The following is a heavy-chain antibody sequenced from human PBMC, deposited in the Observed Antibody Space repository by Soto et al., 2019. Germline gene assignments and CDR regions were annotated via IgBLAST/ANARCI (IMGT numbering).Heavy chain of an antibody. CDR3: ARRPYNWNAVGY. CDR1: GFTFDDYG. J-gene: IGHJ4*02. CDR2: INRSGGST. D-gene: IGHD1-1*01. Sequence: EVQLGESGGGVVRPGGSLRLSCAASGFTFDDYGMSWVRQAPGKWLEWVSTINRSGGSTGYADSVKGRFTSTRDNAMNSLYLQMNSLRAEDTALYYCARRPYNWNAVGYWGQGTLVTVSS. V-gene: IGHV3-20*04.